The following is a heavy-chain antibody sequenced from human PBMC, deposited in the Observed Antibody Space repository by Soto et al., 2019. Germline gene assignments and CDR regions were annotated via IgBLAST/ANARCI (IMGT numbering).Heavy chain of an antibody. CDR3: ARDNEYVVRGVDAFDI. CDR1: GGTFSSYA. J-gene: IGHJ3*02. V-gene: IGHV1-69*13. Sequence: GASVKVSCKASGGTFSSYAISGVRQAPGQGLEWMGGIIPIFGTANYAQKFQGRVTITADESTSTAYMELSSLRSEDTAVYYCARDNEYVVRGVDAFDIWGQGTMVTVSS. D-gene: IGHD3-10*01. CDR2: IIPIFGTA.